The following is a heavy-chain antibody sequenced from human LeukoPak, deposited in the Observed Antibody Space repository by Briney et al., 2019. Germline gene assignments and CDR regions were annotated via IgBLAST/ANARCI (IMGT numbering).Heavy chain of an antibody. V-gene: IGHV1-69*05. CDR3: ASVTVTTGAADGHMDV. CDR1: GGTFSNYA. J-gene: IGHJ6*03. CDR2: IIPMFGTT. Sequence: SVKVSCEASGGTFSNYAISWVRQAPGQGLEWMGRIIPMFGTTNYAQNFQGRVTITTDESTSTAYMEVSSLRIEDTAVYYCASVTVTTGAADGHMDVWGKGTTVTVSS. D-gene: IGHD4-11*01.